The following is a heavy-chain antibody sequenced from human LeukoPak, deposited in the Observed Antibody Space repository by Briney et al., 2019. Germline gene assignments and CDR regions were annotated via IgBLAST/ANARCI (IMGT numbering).Heavy chain of an antibody. J-gene: IGHJ4*02. CDR2: ISYDGSNK. Sequence: GTFLRLSCAASGFTFRSYGMHWVRQAPGKGLEWVAVISYDGSNKYYADSVKGRFTISRDNSKNTLYLQMNSLRAEDTAVYYCAKDYPPLDILTGYIDYWGQGTLVTVSS. V-gene: IGHV3-30*18. CDR3: AKDYPPLDILTGYIDY. D-gene: IGHD3-9*01. CDR1: GFTFRSYG.